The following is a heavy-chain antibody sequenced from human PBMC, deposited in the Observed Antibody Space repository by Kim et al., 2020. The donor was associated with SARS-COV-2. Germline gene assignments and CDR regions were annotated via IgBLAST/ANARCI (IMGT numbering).Heavy chain of an antibody. CDR3: ARVRGYCSGGSCLHYYYYYGMDV. D-gene: IGHD2-15*01. CDR2: IIPIFGTA. CDR1: GGTFSSYA. J-gene: IGHJ6*02. V-gene: IGHV1-69*13. Sequence: SVKVSCKASGGTFSSYAISWVRQAPGQGLEWMGGIIPIFGTANYAQKFQGRVTITADESTSTAYMELSSLRSEDTAVYYCARVRGYCSGGSCLHYYYYYGMDVWGQGTTVTVSS.